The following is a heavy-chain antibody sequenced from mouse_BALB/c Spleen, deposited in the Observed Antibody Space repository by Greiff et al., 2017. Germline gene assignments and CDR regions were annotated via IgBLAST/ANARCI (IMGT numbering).Heavy chain of an antibody. CDR1: GFTFSDFY. CDR3: ARDAFDYDDWYFDV. V-gene: IGHV7-1*02. Sequence: EVMLVESGGGLVQPGGSLRLSCATSGFTFSDFYMEWVRQPPGKRLEWIAASRNKANDYTTEYSASVKGRFIVSRDTSQSILYLQMNALRAEDTAIYYCARDAFDYDDWYFDVWGAGTTVTVSS. D-gene: IGHD2-4*01. J-gene: IGHJ1*01. CDR2: SRNKANDYTT.